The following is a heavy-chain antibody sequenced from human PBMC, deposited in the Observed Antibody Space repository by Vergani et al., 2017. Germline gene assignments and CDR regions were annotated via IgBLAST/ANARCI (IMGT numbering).Heavy chain of an antibody. Sequence: EVHLVESGGDLVEPGRSLRLSCAASGFIFDDYAMHWVRQVPGKGLEWVSSISSSSSYIHYADSVKGRFTISRDNAKNSLYLQMNSLRAEDTAVYYCARVRGYYGSGSYYINGDYWGQGTLVTVSS. CDR3: ARVRGYYGSGSYYINGDY. CDR2: ISSSSSYI. V-gene: IGHV3-21*01. J-gene: IGHJ4*02. CDR1: GFIFDDYA. D-gene: IGHD3-10*01.